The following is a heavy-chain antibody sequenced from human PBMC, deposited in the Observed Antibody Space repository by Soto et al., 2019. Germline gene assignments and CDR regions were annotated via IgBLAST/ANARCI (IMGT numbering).Heavy chain of an antibody. CDR1: GFAFNYHA. CDR3: AKAYSSSGTDAFDF. CDR2: INWKSDNI. V-gene: IGHV3-9*01. Sequence: GGSLRLSCAASGFAFNYHAMHWVRQSPGKGLEWVSGINWKSDNIGYADSVKGRFTISRDNAKNSLDLQMNSLRAEDTALYYCAKAYSSSGTDAFDFWGQGTMVTVSS. J-gene: IGHJ3*01. D-gene: IGHD6-6*01.